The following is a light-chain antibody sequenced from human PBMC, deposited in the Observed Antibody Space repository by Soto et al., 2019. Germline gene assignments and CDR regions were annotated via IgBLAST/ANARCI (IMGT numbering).Light chain of an antibody. CDR3: ATWDSSLSGEV. V-gene: IGLV1-51*01. J-gene: IGLJ2*01. CDR1: YSNIGNNY. CDR2: DNN. Sequence: QSVLTQPPSVSAAPGQKVTISCSGSYSNIGNNYVSWYQQLPGTAPKLLIYDNNKRPSGIPDRFSGSKSGASGTLAITGLQTGDEDDYFCATWDSSLSGEVFGGVTKLTVL.